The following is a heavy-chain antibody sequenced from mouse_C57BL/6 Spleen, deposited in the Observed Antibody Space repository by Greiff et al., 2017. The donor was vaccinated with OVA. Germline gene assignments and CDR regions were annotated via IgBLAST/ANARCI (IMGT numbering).Heavy chain of an antibody. Sequence: QVQLQQPGAELVRPGTSVKLSCKASGYTFTSYWMHWVKQRPGQGLEWIGVIDPSDSYTNYNQKFKGKATLTVDTSSSTAYMQLSSLTSEDSAVYYCAEGITTVVASFDYWGQGTTLTVSS. CDR2: IDPSDSYT. D-gene: IGHD1-1*01. J-gene: IGHJ2*01. CDR1: GYTFTSYW. CDR3: AEGITTVVASFDY. V-gene: IGHV1-59*01.